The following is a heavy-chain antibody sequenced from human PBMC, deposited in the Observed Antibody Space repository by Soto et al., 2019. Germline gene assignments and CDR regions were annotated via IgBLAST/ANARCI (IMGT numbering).Heavy chain of an antibody. CDR1: GGSISSGGYY. Sequence: QVQLQESGPGLVKPSQTLSLTCTVSGGSISSGGYYWSWIRQHPGKGLEWIGYIYYSGSTYYNPSLMIRFTISVDTSKNQFSLKLSSVTAADTAVYYCAREEVVVAATHYYYYGMDVWGQGTTVTVSS. J-gene: IGHJ6*02. CDR2: IYYSGST. V-gene: IGHV4-31*03. D-gene: IGHD2-15*01. CDR3: AREEVVVAATHYYYYGMDV.